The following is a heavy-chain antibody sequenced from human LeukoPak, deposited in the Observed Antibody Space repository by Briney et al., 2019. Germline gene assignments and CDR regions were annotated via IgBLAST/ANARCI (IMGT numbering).Heavy chain of an antibody. CDR3: ARRQTAGTRVFDY. J-gene: IGHJ4*02. CDR2: ISTSGSTI. V-gene: IGHV3-48*03. CDR1: GFTFSSYE. Sequence: PGGSLRLSCAASGFTFSSYEMNWVRQAPGKGLEWVSYISTSGSTIYYADSVKGRFTISRDNAKNSLHLQMNSLRAEDTAVYYCARRQTAGTRVFDYWGRGTLVTVSS.